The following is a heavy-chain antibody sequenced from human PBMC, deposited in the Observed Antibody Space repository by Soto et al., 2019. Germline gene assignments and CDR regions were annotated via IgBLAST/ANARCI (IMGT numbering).Heavy chain of an antibody. V-gene: IGHV3-21*01. CDR1: GFTFSSYS. CDR2: ISSSSSYI. Sequence: PGGSLRLYCAASGFTFSSYSMNWVRQAPGKGLEWVSSISSSSSYIYYADSVKGRFTISRDNAKNSLYLQMNSLRAEDTAVYYCARDPKVNFPFDIWGQGTMVTVSS. J-gene: IGHJ3*02. D-gene: IGHD3-3*01. CDR3: ARDPKVNFPFDI.